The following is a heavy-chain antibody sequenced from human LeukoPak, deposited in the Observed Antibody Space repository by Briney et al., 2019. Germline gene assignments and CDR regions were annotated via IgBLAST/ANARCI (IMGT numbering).Heavy chain of an antibody. CDR1: GFTFSSYS. V-gene: IGHV3-21*01. CDR3: VRFFGLSVMSY. D-gene: IGHD3-3*01. CDR2: ISSSSSSYI. Sequence: GGSLRLSCAASGFTFSSYSMNWVRQAPGKGLEWVSSISSSSSSYIYYADSVKGRFTISRDNAKNSLYLQMNSLRAEDTAVYYCVRFFGLSVMSYWGQGTLVTVSS. J-gene: IGHJ4*02.